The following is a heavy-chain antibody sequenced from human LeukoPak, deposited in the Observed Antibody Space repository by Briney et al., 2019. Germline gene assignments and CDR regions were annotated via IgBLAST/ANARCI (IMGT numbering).Heavy chain of an antibody. CDR3: VGEGYYDSGSSPTFYFDH. J-gene: IGHJ4*02. V-gene: IGHV3-30-3*01. Sequence: GGSLRLSCAASGFDFQNHVIHWVRQVPGKGLEWVAVISHHVNVKFYADSVKGRLTISRDNSAKTAYLHMNSLRTEDAAVYYCVGEGYYDSGSSPTFYFDHWGQGTVVTVSS. D-gene: IGHD3-10*01. CDR1: GFDFQNHV. CDR2: ISHHVNVK.